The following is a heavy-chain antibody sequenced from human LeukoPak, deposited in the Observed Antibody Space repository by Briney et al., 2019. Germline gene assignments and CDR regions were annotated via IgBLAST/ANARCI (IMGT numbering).Heavy chain of an antibody. J-gene: IGHJ4*02. V-gene: IGHV4-4*07. Sequence: PSETLSLTCTVSAGSISSYYWSWIRQPAGKGLEWIGRIYTSGSTNYNPSLKSRVTMSGDTSKNQFSLSLSSVTAADTAVYYCARANSYYDFWSVYLDHYFDSWGQGTLVTVSS. D-gene: IGHD3-3*01. CDR2: IYTSGST. CDR1: AGSISSYY. CDR3: ARANSYYDFWSVYLDHYFDS.